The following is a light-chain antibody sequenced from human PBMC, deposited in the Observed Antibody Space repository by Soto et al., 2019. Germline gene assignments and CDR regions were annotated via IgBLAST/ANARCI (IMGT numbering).Light chain of an antibody. CDR1: TGDVGAYNF. V-gene: IGLV2-11*01. CDR2: DAS. J-gene: IGLJ3*02. CDR3: CSYAGSFTWV. Sequence: QSALTQPRSVSGSPGQSVTISCTGTTGDVGAYNFVSWYQLHPGKAPKLMIYDASKRPSGVPDRFSASKSGNTASQTISGLQAEDEADYYCCSYAGSFTWVFGGGTKLTVL.